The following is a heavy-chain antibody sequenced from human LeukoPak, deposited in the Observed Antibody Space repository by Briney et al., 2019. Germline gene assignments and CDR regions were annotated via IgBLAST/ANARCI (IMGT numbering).Heavy chain of an antibody. V-gene: IGHV3-9*01. CDR3: AKGGGLYYYGMDV. Sequence: GGSLRLSCTASGFSFDNYGMHWVRQAPGKGLEWVSGISWNSGSIGYADSVKGRFTTSRDNAKNSLYLQMNNPRTEDTALYYCAKGGGLYYYGMDVWGHGTTVTVSS. J-gene: IGHJ6*02. CDR1: GFSFDNYG. CDR2: ISWNSGSI.